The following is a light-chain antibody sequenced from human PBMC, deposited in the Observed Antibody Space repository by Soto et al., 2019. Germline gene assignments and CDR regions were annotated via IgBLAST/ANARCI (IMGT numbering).Light chain of an antibody. Sequence: DIVMTQPPLSLTVTPGEPASISCRSSQSLLHSNGYNYLDWYLQKPGQSPQLLIYLGSYRASGVPDRFSGSGSGTDFTLKISRVEAGDVGVYYCMQTLRTWTFGQGTKVDIK. J-gene: IGKJ1*01. CDR1: QSLLHSNGYNY. V-gene: IGKV2-28*01. CDR3: MQTLRTWT. CDR2: LGS.